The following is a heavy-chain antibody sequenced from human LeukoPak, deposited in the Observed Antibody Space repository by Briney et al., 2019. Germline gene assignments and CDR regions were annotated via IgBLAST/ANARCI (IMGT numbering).Heavy chain of an antibody. Sequence: VKVSCKASGGTFSSYAISWVRQAPGQGLEWMGGIIPIFGTANYAQKFQGRVTITADESTSTAYMELSSLRSEDTAVYFCASAPRYSSSWPNNWFDPWGQGTLVTVSS. V-gene: IGHV1-69*13. CDR1: GGTFSSYA. D-gene: IGHD6-13*01. CDR3: ASAPRYSSSWPNNWFDP. CDR2: IIPIFGTA. J-gene: IGHJ5*02.